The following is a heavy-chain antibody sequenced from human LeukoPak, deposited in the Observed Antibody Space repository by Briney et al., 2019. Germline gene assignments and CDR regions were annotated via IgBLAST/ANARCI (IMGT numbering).Heavy chain of an antibody. CDR1: GFTFSNYA. CDR2: ITGSGDGT. D-gene: IGHD3-10*01. V-gene: IGHV3-23*01. Sequence: GSLRLSCAASGFTFSNYAMMWVRQAPGKRLEWVSSITGSGDGTYYADSVRGRFTISRDNSENTLYLQLNSLRAEDTAVYFCVKGFVHPTYYFDYWGQGTLVTVSS. CDR3: VKGFVHPTYYFDY. J-gene: IGHJ4*02.